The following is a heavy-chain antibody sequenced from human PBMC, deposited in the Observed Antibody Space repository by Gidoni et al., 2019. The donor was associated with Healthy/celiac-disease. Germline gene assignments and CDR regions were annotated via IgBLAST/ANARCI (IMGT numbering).Heavy chain of an antibody. D-gene: IGHD4-17*01. J-gene: IGHJ4*02. CDR3: ARDRTTTLNDYGDYAFYY. Sequence: QVQLVQSGAEVKKPGASVKVSCKASGYTFTGYYMHWVRQAPGQGLEWMGWINPNSGGTNYAQKFQGWVTMTRDTSISTAYMELSRLRSDDTAVYYCARDRTTTLNDYGDYAFYYWGQGTLVTVSS. CDR1: GYTFTGYY. V-gene: IGHV1-2*04. CDR2: INPNSGGT.